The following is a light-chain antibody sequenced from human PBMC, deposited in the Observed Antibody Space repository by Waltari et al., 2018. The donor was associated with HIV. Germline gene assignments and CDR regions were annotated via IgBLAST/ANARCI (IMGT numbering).Light chain of an antibody. J-gene: IGLJ3*02. CDR1: NAVIAVTF. V-gene: IGLV1-44*01. CDR3: AVWDDNVNVWV. CDR2: TND. Sequence: QSVLTQPPSASGTPGQRVTLSCYGSNAVIAVTFLNWYQNLPGAAPRLLIQTNDQRPSGVPDRFSGSKSGTSAYLAISGLQSEDEAEYYCAVWDDNVNVWVFGGGTRLAVL.